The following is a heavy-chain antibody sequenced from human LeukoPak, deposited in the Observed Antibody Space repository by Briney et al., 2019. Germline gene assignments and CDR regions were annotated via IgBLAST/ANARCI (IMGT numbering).Heavy chain of an antibody. CDR2: INHSGST. CDR3: ARGRAPRYFDY. D-gene: IGHD1-14*01. V-gene: IGHV4-30-4*08. J-gene: IGHJ4*02. CDR1: GGSISGGDYY. Sequence: PSQTLSLTCTVSGGSISGGDYYWSWIRQPPGKGLEWIGEINHSGSTNYNPSLKSRVTISVDTSKNQFSLKLSSVTAADTAVYYCARGRAPRYFDYWGQGTLVTVSS.